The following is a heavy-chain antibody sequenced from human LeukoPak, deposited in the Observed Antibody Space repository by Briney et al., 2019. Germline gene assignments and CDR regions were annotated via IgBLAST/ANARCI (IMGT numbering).Heavy chain of an antibody. CDR1: GFTFSSYD. CDR2: ISRNSGAST. D-gene: IGHD4-17*01. CDR3: SKKGQNGDYGKPD. V-gene: IGHV3-23*01. Sequence: GGSLRLSCAASGFTFSSYDMYWVRQAPGKGLECVASISRNSGASTYYAASVKGRFTISRDNSRSTLYLQMNSLRADDTAVYYCSKKGQNGDYGKPDWGQGTLVTVSS. J-gene: IGHJ4*02.